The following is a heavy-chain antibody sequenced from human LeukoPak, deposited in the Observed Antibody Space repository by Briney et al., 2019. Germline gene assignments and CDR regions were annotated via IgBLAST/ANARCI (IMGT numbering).Heavy chain of an antibody. D-gene: IGHD2-21*02. Sequence: SETLSLTCTVSGGSISSGDYYWSWIRQPPGKGLEWIGYIYYSGSTYYNPSLKSRVTISVDTSKNQFSLKLSSVTAADTAVYYCARVTETKYYFDYWGQGTLVTVSS. CDR3: ARVTETKYYFDY. CDR1: GGSISSGDYY. V-gene: IGHV4-30-4*01. CDR2: IYYSGST. J-gene: IGHJ4*02.